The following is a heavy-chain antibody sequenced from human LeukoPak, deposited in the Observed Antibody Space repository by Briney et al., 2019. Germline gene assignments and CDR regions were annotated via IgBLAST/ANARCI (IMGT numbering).Heavy chain of an antibody. V-gene: IGHV3-64D*06. CDR2: IGSNGGNI. CDR1: GFTFSSYA. D-gene: IGHD1-1*01. CDR3: VREWYSAMY. J-gene: IGHJ4*02. Sequence: GGSLRLSCSASGFTFSSYAMHWVRQAPGKGLEYVSTIGSNGGNIYYADSVKGRFTISRDNSKNTLHLQMSSLRPDDTAVYYCVREWYSAMYWGQGTLVTVSS.